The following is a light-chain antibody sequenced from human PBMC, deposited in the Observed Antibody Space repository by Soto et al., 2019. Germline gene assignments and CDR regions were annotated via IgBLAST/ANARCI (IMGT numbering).Light chain of an antibody. CDR1: QSVLYSSNNKNY. V-gene: IGKV4-1*01. Sequence: DIVLTQSPDSLAVSLGERATINCKSSQSVLYSSNNKNYLAWYQQKPGQPPKLLIYWASTRESGVPDRFSGSGSGPDFTLTIRSLQAEDVAVYYCQQYYSTPPYTFGQGTKLEIK. J-gene: IGKJ2*01. CDR2: WAS. CDR3: QQYYSTPPYT.